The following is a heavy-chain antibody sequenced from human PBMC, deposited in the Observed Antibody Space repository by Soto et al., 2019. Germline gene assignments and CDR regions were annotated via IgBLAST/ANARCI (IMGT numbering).Heavy chain of an antibody. CDR3: ARRAYYEGAFDI. CDR1: GYSFTTYW. V-gene: IGHV5-51*01. J-gene: IGHJ3*02. Sequence: GESLKSSCMSYGYSFTTYWIGWVRLRPQKDLEWMGIIYPGDSDTRYSPSVQGQVATSVDKSIFTASLQSSSLNASDTAMYYRARRAYYEGAFDIWGQGTMVTVSS. CDR2: IYPGDSDT. D-gene: IGHD3-22*01.